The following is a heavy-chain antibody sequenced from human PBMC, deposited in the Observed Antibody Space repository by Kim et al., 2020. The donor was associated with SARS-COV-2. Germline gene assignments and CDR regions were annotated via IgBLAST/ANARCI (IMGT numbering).Heavy chain of an antibody. CDR3: ARDRGYSSGWEDSGEFDY. CDR2: ISSSSSYT. V-gene: IGHV3-11*05. CDR1: GFTFSDYY. J-gene: IGHJ4*02. Sequence: GGSLRLSCAASGFTFSDYYMSWIRQAPGKGREWVSYISSSSSYTNYADSVKGRFTISRDNAKNSLYLQMNSLRAEDTAVYYCARDRGYSSGWEDSGEFDYWGQGTLVTVSS. D-gene: IGHD6-19*01.